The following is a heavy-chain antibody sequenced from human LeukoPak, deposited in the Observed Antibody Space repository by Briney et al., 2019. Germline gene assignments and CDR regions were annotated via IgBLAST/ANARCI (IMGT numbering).Heavy chain of an antibody. V-gene: IGHV3-21*01. CDR2: ISSSSSYK. J-gene: IGHJ4*02. CDR3: ATSGYSVNFDY. D-gene: IGHD5-18*01. CDR1: GFTFSSYS. Sequence: GGSLRLSCAASGFTFSSYSMNWVRQAPGKGLEWVSSISSSSSYKYYADSVKGRFTISRDNAKNSLYLQMNSLRAEDTAVYYCATSGYSVNFDYWGQGTLVTVSS.